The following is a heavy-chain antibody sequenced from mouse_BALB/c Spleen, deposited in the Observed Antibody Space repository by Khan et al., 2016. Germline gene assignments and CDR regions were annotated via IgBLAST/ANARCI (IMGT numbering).Heavy chain of an antibody. Sequence: VELVESGAELVRPGTSVTVSCKASGYAFTNCLIEWVKQRPGQGLEWIVVINPGSGGTNYNARFKGKATLTADTSSSTAYLQLSTLTSEDSAVYFCARQYGSSYVGFAYWGQGTLVTVSA. D-gene: IGHD1-1*01. CDR3: ARQYGSSYVGFAY. CDR2: INPGSGGT. CDR1: GYAFTNCL. V-gene: IGHV1-54*01. J-gene: IGHJ3*01.